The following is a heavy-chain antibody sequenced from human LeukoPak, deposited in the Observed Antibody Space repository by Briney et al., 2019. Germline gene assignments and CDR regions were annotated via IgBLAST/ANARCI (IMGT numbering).Heavy chain of an antibody. V-gene: IGHV3-48*03. Sequence: GGSLRLSCAASGFTFSSYEMNWVRQAPGKGLEWVSYISSSGSTIYYADSVKRRFTISRDNAKNSLYLQMNSLRAEDTAVYYCARFVGATTSLDYWGQGTLVTVSS. CDR2: ISSSGSTI. CDR3: ARFVGATTSLDY. CDR1: GFTFSSYE. J-gene: IGHJ4*02. D-gene: IGHD1-26*01.